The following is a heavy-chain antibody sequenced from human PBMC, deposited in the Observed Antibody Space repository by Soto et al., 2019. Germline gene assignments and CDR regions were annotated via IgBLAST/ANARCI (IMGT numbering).Heavy chain of an antibody. CDR3: ARADIVVVPAAIRDYYYGMDV. J-gene: IGHJ6*02. V-gene: IGHV3-23*01. CDR2: ISGSGGST. D-gene: IGHD2-2*02. CDR1: GFTFSSYA. Sequence: EVQLLESGGGLVQPGGSLRLSCAASGFTFSSYAMSWVRQAPGKGLEWVSAISGSGGSTYYADSVKGRFTISRDNSKNTLYLQMNSLRAEDTAVYYCARADIVVVPAAIRDYYYGMDVWGQGTTVTVSS.